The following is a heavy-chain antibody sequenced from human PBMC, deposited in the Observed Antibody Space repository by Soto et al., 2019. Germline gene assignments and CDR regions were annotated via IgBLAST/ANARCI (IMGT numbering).Heavy chain of an antibody. D-gene: IGHD3-22*01. J-gene: IGHJ4*02. CDR1: GGTFSSYA. V-gene: IGHV1-69*12. CDR3: ASHYDSSGYYDRGLDY. Sequence: QVQLVQSGAEVKKPGSSVKVSCKASGGTFSSYAISWVRQAPGQGLEWMGGIIPIFGTADYAQKFQGSVTITADESTSTGNMELSSLRSEDTAVYYCASHYDSSGYYDRGLDYWGQGTLVTVSA. CDR2: IIPIFGTA.